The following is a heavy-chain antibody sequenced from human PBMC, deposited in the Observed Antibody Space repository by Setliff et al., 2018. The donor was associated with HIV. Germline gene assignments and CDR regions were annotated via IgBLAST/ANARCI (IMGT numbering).Heavy chain of an antibody. Sequence: ASVKVSCKASGYTFTSYGISWVRQAPGQGLEWMGWISAYNGNTNYAQKLQGRVTMTTDTSTSTAYMELRSLRSDDTAVYYCARGIPTGWFGVHGELDYWGQGTLVTVSS. CDR2: ISAYNGNT. D-gene: IGHD3-10*01. CDR1: GYTFTSYG. V-gene: IGHV1-18*01. CDR3: ARGIPTGWFGVHGELDY. J-gene: IGHJ4*02.